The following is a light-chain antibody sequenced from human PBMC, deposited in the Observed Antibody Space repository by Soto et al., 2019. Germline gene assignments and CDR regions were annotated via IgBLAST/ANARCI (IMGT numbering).Light chain of an antibody. J-gene: IGKJ1*01. V-gene: IGKV3-15*01. CDR1: QSVSSI. CDR3: QQYNNWPLT. CDR2: GAS. Sequence: EIVMTQSPATRSGSPWEIATLSFMASQSVSSILAWYQQKPGQAPRLLIYGASTRATGIPARFSGSGSGTEFTLTISSLQSEDFAVYYCQQYNNWPLTFGQGTKVDIK.